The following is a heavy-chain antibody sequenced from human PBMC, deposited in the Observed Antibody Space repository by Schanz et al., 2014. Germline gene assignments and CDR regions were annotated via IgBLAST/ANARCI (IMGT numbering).Heavy chain of an antibody. J-gene: IGHJ4*02. Sequence: QVQLVQSGAEMKKPGSSVKVSCKASGGTFSSYSINWVRQAPGQGLEWMGRIIPVLAIADYAQRFQGRVTITADKSSDTAYMELSSLRSEDTAVYYCASSGAGYSSSWDFDYWGQGTLVTVSS. D-gene: IGHD6-13*01. CDR1: GGTFSSYS. CDR3: ASSGAGYSSSWDFDY. V-gene: IGHV1-69*09. CDR2: IIPVLAIA.